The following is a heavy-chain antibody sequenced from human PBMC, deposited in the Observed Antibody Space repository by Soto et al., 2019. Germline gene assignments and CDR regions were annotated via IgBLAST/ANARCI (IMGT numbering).Heavy chain of an antibody. V-gene: IGHV3-15*01. J-gene: IGHJ4*01. CDR1: VLTCSRVG. D-gene: IGHD3-22*01. Sequence: GSLIFPDRDTVLTCSRVGMSWGRQAQGKGLEGGGRIKSKTDGGTTDYAEPVKGRFAISRDASNNMVYLKMNSLKIEDTAVYYCTTDSYSTIIIVRFDYWGHGTLVTVSS. CDR3: TTDSYSTIIIVRFDY. CDR2: IKSKTDGGTT.